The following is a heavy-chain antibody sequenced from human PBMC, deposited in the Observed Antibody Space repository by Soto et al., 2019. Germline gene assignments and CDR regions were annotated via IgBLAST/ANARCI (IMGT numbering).Heavy chain of an antibody. CDR3: ARRGTCSGSPSCGMDV. CDR2: IYYSGST. Sequence: PSETLSLTCTVSGGSMSSSNYYWGWIRQPPWKGLEWIGSIYYSGSTYYNPSIKSRVTISVDTSKKQFSLKLSSVIAADTAVYYCARRGTCSGSPSCGMDVWGQGXTVTVYS. D-gene: IGHD3-10*02. V-gene: IGHV4-39*01. J-gene: IGHJ6*02. CDR1: GGSMSSSNYY.